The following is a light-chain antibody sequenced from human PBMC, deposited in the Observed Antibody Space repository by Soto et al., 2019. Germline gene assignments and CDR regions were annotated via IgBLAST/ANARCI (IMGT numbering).Light chain of an antibody. CDR3: ISYTDRQSYL. V-gene: IGLV2-14*03. J-gene: IGLJ1*01. Sequence: QCVLNQAAYGSGSPGQSITISCSGTSSDIGSYNHVAWYHQFPGKSPKLMIYAVSDRPPGVSDRFSGSKSGITASLTISGLQTEDEADYYCISYTDRQSYLFGTGTKVTVL. CDR2: AVS. CDR1: SSDIGSYNH.